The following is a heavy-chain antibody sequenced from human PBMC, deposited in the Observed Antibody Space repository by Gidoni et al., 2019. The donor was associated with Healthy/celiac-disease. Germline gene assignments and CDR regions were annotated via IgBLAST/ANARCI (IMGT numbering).Heavy chain of an antibody. CDR3: ARFGQWELSYYFDY. J-gene: IGHJ4*02. D-gene: IGHD1-26*01. V-gene: IGHV4-38-2*02. CDR1: GYSISSGYY. CDR2: IYHSGST. Sequence: QVQLQESCPGLVKPSETLSLTCTVSGYSISSGYYWGWIRQPPGKGLEWIGSIYHSGSTYYNPSLKSRVTISVDTSKNQFSLKLSSVTAADTAVYYCARFGQWELSYYFDYWGQGTLVTVSS.